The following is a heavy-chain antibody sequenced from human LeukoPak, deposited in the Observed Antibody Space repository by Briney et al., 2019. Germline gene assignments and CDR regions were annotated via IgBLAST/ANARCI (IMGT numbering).Heavy chain of an antibody. V-gene: IGHV4-59*12. D-gene: IGHD1-26*01. CDR1: GASISSWY. Sequence: SETLSLTCTVSGASISSWYWSWIRQPPGKGLEWIGYIYGSGNTNYNPSLKSRVTMSIDTSKNQVSLRLTSVTAADTAVYYCARLSVIVGAALEYYYYYMDVWGQGTTVTVSS. J-gene: IGHJ6*03. CDR3: ARLSVIVGAALEYYYYYMDV. CDR2: IYGSGNT.